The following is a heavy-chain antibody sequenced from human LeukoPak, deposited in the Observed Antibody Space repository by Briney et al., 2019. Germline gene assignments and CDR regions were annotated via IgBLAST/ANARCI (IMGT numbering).Heavy chain of an antibody. V-gene: IGHV1-2*02. D-gene: IGHD3-3*01. Sequence: GASVKVSCKASGYTFTGYYMHWVRQARAQGLEWMGWININSGGTNNAQKFQGRVTITRDTYIRAAAVYVSRRRSDDTAVYYCTTDRSVYFDFLSAYYNYWGQGTLVTVSS. CDR2: ININSGGT. CDR1: GYTFTGYY. CDR3: TTDRSVYFDFLSAYYNY. J-gene: IGHJ4*02.